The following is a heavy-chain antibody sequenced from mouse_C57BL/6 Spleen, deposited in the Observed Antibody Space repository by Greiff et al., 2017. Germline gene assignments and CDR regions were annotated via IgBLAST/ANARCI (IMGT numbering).Heavy chain of an antibody. CDR3: ARVDSYYVNCYAMDD. D-gene: IGHD2-10*01. J-gene: IGHJ4*01. CDR1: GYAFSSSW. Sequence: QVQLQQSGPELVKPGASVKISCKASGYAFSSSWMNWVKQRPGKGLEWIGRIYPGDGDTNYNGKFKGKPTLTADKSSSTAYMQLSSLTSEDSAVYFCARVDSYYVNCYAMDDWGQGTSVTVSS. CDR2: IYPGDGDT. V-gene: IGHV1-82*01.